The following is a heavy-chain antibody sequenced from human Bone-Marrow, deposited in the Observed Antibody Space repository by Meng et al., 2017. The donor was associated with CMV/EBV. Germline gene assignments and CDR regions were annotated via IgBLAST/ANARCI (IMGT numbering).Heavy chain of an antibody. CDR3: ARDLDIVVVPAADPPKYGMDV. V-gene: IGHV1-18*01. J-gene: IGHJ6*02. CDR1: GGTFSSYT. Sequence: ASVKVSCKASGGTFSSYTISWVRQAPGQGLEWMGWISAYNGNTNYTQKLQGRVTMTTDTSTSTAYMELRSLRSDDTSVYYCARDLDIVVVPAADPPKYGMDVWGQGTTVTFSS. D-gene: IGHD2-2*01. CDR2: ISAYNGNT.